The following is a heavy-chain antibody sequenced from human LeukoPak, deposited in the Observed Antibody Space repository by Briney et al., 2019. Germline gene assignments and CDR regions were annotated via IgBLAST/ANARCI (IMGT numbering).Heavy chain of an antibody. Sequence: SETLSLTCAVYGGSFSGYYWSWIRQPPGKGLEWIGSFFLKGSTYYNPSLKSRVTISVDTSKNQFSLTLSSVTAADTAVYYCARVARCTSCFDVDYWGQGTLVTVSS. D-gene: IGHD2-2*01. J-gene: IGHJ4*02. V-gene: IGHV4-34*12. CDR3: ARVARCTSCFDVDY. CDR2: FFLKGST. CDR1: GGSFSGYY.